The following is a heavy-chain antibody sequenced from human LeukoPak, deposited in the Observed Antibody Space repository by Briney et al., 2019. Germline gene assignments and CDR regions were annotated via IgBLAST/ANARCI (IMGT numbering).Heavy chain of an antibody. CDR1: GYRFTNYH. J-gene: IGHJ4*02. D-gene: IGHD5-24*01. Sequence: GESLKISCKGSGYRFTNYHLGWVRQTPGKGLEWMGIIYPADSDARYRPTFRGQITISVDKSINTAYLQWSSLKASDTAMYYCTRLISRGSDYNYVDDWGQGTLITDPS. V-gene: IGHV5-51*01. CDR2: IYPADSDA. CDR3: TRLISRGSDYNYVDD.